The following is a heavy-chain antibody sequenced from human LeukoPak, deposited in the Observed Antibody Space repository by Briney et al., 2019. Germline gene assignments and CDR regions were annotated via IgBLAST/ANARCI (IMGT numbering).Heavy chain of an antibody. CDR2: ISGSGGST. J-gene: IGHJ4*02. D-gene: IGHD3-9*01. V-gene: IGHV3-23*01. Sequence: GGSLRLSCAASGFTFSSYAMSWVRQAPGKGLEWVSAISGSGGSTYYADSVKGRFTISRDNSKNTLYLQMNSLRAEDTAVYYCAKPVHSYGILTGQKRRFDYWGQGTLVTVSS. CDR1: GFTFSSYA. CDR3: AKPVHSYGILTGQKRRFDY.